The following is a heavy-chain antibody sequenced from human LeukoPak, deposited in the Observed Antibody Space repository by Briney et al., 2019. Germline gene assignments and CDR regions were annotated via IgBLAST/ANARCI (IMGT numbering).Heavy chain of an antibody. CDR2: IKQDGSEK. CDR1: GFTFSSYA. V-gene: IGHV3-7*01. J-gene: IGHJ4*02. Sequence: GGSLRLSCAASGFTFSSYAMSWVRQAPGKGLEWVANIKQDGSEKYYVDSVKGRFTISRDNAKNSLYLQMNSLRAEDTAVYYCARGGAYYYDSSGYYETYYFDYWGQGTLVTVSS. CDR3: ARGGAYYYDSSGYYETYYFDY. D-gene: IGHD3-22*01.